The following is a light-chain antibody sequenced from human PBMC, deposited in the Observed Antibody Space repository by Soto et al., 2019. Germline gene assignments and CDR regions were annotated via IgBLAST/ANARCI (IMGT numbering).Light chain of an antibody. CDR3: QQYNSYSGT. V-gene: IGKV1-5*03. CDR2: KAS. Sequence: DIQMTQSPSTLSASVGDRVTITCRASQSISSWLAWYQQKPGQAPKLLIYKASSLESGVPSRFSGSGSGTEFTLTISSLPPDDFATYYCQQYNSYSGTFGQGTKLEIK. J-gene: IGKJ2*02. CDR1: QSISSW.